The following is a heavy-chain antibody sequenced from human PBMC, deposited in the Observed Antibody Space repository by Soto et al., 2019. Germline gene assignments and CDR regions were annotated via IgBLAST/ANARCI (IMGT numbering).Heavy chain of an antibody. CDR3: ARRNYDGSGYYDAFDV. J-gene: IGHJ3*01. Sequence: GESLKISCXGFGYRFTTYWIGWVRQMPGKGLEWMGVIYPGDSSTRYSPSLEGQVSISADKSITTAYLQWSSLKASDTAIYYRARRNYDGSGYYDAFDVWGQGTVVTVSS. D-gene: IGHD3-22*01. CDR2: IYPGDSST. CDR1: GYRFTTYW. V-gene: IGHV5-51*01.